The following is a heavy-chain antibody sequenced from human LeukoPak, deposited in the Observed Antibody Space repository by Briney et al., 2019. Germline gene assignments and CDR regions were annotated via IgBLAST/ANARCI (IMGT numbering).Heavy chain of an antibody. J-gene: IGHJ6*04. V-gene: IGHV1-69*01. CDR1: GGTFSSYA. D-gene: IGHD2-2*01. CDR3: ARPSYCSSTSCQDYYYGMDV. Sequence: GSSVKVSCKASGGTFSSYAISWVRQAPGQGLEWRGGIIPIFGTANYAQKFQGRVTITADESTSTAYMELSSLRSEDTAVYYCARPSYCSSTSCQDYYYGMDVWGKGTTVTVSS. CDR2: IIPIFGTA.